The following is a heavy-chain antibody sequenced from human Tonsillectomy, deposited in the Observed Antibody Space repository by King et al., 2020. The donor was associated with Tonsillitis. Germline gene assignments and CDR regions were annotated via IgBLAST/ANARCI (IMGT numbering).Heavy chain of an antibody. J-gene: IGHJ4*02. Sequence: VQLVESGGGLVQPGGSLRLSCAASGFTVSSNYMTWVRQAPGKGLEWVSVFYSGGSTYYADSVKGRFTISRDNSKNTLYLQMNSLRAEDTAVYYCAGVNSNWGVDYWGQGTLVTVSS. CDR3: AGVNSNWGVDY. CDR1: GFTVSSNY. D-gene: IGHD7-27*01. V-gene: IGHV3-66*01. CDR2: FYSGGST.